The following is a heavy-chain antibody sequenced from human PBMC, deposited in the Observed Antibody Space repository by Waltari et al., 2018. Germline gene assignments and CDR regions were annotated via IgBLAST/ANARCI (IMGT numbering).Heavy chain of an antibody. Sequence: QVQPVQSGAEVKKPGASVKVSCKASGYTFTGYYMPWVRQAPGQGLEWMGWSSPNSGGTNYAQKFQGWVTMTRETSISTAYMELSRLRSDDTAVYYWARAPRQRLEYSSSSGPFDYWGQGTLVTVSS. V-gene: IGHV1-2*04. D-gene: IGHD6-6*01. J-gene: IGHJ4*02. CDR3: ARAPRQRLEYSSSSGPFDY. CDR1: GYTFTGYY. CDR2: SSPNSGGT.